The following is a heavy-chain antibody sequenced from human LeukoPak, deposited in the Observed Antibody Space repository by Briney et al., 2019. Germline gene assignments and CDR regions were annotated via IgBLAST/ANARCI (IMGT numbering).Heavy chain of an antibody. CDR2: IYYTGST. CDR1: GASISNHY. Sequence: SETLSLTCTVSGASISNHYWSWIRQPPGKRLEWIGYIYYTGSTGHNPSLKSRVTISIDTYKNQFSLRLNSVTAADTAVYYCARGSTGEFDPWGQGTLVTVSS. J-gene: IGHJ5*02. D-gene: IGHD1-14*01. V-gene: IGHV4-59*11. CDR3: ARGSTGEFDP.